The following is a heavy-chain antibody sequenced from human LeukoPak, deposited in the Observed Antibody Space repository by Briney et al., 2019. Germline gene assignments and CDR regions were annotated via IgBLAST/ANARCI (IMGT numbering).Heavy chain of an antibody. CDR1: GYTFTSYD. D-gene: IGHD3-22*01. Sequence: GASVKVSCKASGYTFTSYDINWVRQATGQGLEWMGWMNPKSGNTGYAQKFQGRVTITRNTSISTAYMELSSLRSEDTAVYYCARVPIRRHYESTGYYYEDPWGQGTLVTVSS. J-gene: IGHJ5*02. CDR3: ARVPIRRHYESTGYYYEDP. V-gene: IGHV1-8*01. CDR2: MNPKSGNT.